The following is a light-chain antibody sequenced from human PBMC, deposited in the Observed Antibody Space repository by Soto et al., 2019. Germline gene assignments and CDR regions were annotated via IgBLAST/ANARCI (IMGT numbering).Light chain of an antibody. V-gene: IGKV1-5*01. CDR2: DAS. CDR1: QSSRSW. CDR3: QQEYT. J-gene: IGKJ5*01. Sequence: DIQLTQSPSTLSASLGDRVTISCRASQSSRSWLAWYQQKPGKAPKLLIYDASTLESGVPSRFSGSGSGTEFTLTISSLQPDDFATYYCQQEYTFGRGTRLEIK.